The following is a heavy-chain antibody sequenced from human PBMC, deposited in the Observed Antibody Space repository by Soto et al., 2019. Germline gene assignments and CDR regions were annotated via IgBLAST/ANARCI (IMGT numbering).Heavy chain of an antibody. V-gene: IGHV1-69*12. CDR2: IIPIFGTA. Sequence: QVQLVQSGAEVKKPGSSVKVSCKASGGTFSSYAISWVRQAPGQGLEWMGGIIPIFGTANYAQKFQGRVTITADESTSTAYMGLSSLRSEDTAVYYCARDSGITAYFDYGMDVWGQGTTVTVSS. CDR1: GGTFSSYA. CDR3: ARDSGITAYFDYGMDV. D-gene: IGHD1-26*01. J-gene: IGHJ6*02.